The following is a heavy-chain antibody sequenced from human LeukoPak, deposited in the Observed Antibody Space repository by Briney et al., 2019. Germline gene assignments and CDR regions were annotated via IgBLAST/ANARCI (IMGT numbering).Heavy chain of an antibody. CDR2: LYYSGST. J-gene: IGHJ4*02. Sequence: PSETLSLTCTVSGGSISSSSYYWGWIRQPPGKGLQWVGSLYYSGSTYYNPSLESRVTISIDVAKNHFSLELTSVTATDTAVYYCARGVYGSQDYWGQGTLVTVSS. V-gene: IGHV4-39*02. D-gene: IGHD1-26*01. CDR1: GGSISSSSYY. CDR3: ARGVYGSQDY.